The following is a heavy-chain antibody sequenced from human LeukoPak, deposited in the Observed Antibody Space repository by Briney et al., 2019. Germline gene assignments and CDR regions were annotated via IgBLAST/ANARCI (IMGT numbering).Heavy chain of an antibody. Sequence: GGSLKLSCAGSGFTFSSYAMSWVRQAPGKGLEWVSTVSGSGGTTYYPDSVKGRFTISKDNSKNTLYLQMNRLRVDDTAVYYCAKESLVGSSSDSWGQGTLVTDSS. V-gene: IGHV3-23*01. J-gene: IGHJ5*02. CDR1: GFTFSSYA. CDR2: VSGSGGTT. CDR3: AKESLVGSSSDS. D-gene: IGHD2-8*02.